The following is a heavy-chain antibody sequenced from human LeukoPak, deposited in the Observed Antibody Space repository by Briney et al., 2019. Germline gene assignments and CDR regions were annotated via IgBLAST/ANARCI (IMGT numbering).Heavy chain of an antibody. J-gene: IGHJ4*02. D-gene: IGHD3-10*01. Sequence: PGGSLRLSCEASGFTFSSYGMHWVRQAPGKGLEWVAVISYDGSNKYYADSVKGRFTISRDNSKNTLYLQMNSLRAEDTAVYYCAKDYYGSGSYDFDYWGQGTLVTVSS. CDR1: GFTFSSYG. CDR2: ISYDGSNK. CDR3: AKDYYGSGSYDFDY. V-gene: IGHV3-30*18.